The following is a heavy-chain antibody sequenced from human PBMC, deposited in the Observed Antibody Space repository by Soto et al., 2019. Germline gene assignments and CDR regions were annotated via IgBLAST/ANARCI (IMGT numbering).Heavy chain of an antibody. CDR3: ASRYSGYDSRRPEYDYVWEYFDY. V-gene: IGHV4-39*01. D-gene: IGHD5-12*01. J-gene: IGHJ4*02. CDR1: GGSISISSYY. CDR2: IYYSGST. Sequence: QLQLQESGPGLVKPSETLSLTCTVSGGSISISSYYWGWIRQPPGKGLEWIGCIYYSGSTYYNPSLKSRVTIAVVTSKNQFSLKLSPVTAADTAVYYCASRYSGYDSRRPEYDYVWEYFDYWGQGTLVTVSS.